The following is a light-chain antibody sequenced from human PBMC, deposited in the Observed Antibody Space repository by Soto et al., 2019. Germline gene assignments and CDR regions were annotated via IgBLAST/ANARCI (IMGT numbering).Light chain of an antibody. Sequence: QSALTQPPSASGSPGQSVTISCTGTSSDVGGYNNVSWYQHHPGNAPKLVIYEVNKRTSGVPDRFSGSKSGNTASLTVSGLQAEDEADYYCSSYAGSNTPYVFGTGTKLTVL. V-gene: IGLV2-8*01. J-gene: IGLJ1*01. CDR1: SSDVGGYNN. CDR3: SSYAGSNTPYV. CDR2: EVN.